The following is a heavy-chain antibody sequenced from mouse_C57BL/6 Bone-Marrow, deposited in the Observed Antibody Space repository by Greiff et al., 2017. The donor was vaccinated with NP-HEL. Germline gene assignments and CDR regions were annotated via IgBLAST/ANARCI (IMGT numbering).Heavy chain of an antibody. CDR3: ARGAAQTTSLDY. V-gene: IGHV1-50*01. Sequence: QVQLQQPGAELVKPGASVKLSCKASGYTFTSYWMQWVKQRPGQGLEWIGEIDPSDSYTNYNQKFKGKATLTVDTSSSTAYMQRSSLTSEDSAVYYCARGAAQTTSLDYWGQGTTLTVSS. J-gene: IGHJ2*01. D-gene: IGHD3-2*02. CDR2: IDPSDSYT. CDR1: GYTFTSYW.